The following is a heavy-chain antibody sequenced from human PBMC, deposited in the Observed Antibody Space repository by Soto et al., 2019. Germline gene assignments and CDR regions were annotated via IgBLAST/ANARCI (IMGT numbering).Heavy chain of an antibody. CDR2: TYYRSKWYN. V-gene: IGHV6-1*01. D-gene: IGHD3-9*01. CDR3: ARGLLTGYADYYYYYYMDV. CDR1: GYSVSSNSAA. Sequence: PSQTLSLTCAISGYSVSSNSAAWNWIRQSPSRGLEWLGRTYYRSKWYNDYAVSVKSRITINPDTSKNQFSLQLNSVTPEDTAVYYCARGLLTGYADYYYYYYMDVWGKGTTVTVSS. J-gene: IGHJ6*03.